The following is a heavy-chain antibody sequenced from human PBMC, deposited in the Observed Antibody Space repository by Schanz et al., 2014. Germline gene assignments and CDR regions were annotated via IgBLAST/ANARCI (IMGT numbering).Heavy chain of an antibody. D-gene: IGHD3-10*01. V-gene: IGHV3-48*04. CDR1: GFTFSTSA. CDR2: INTGSNYI. CDR3: VRDILHRVYDSGSP. Sequence: EVQLLESGGGLVQPGGSLRLSCAASGFTFSTSAMSWIRQAPGKGLEWISFINTGSNYINYADSVKGRFTISRDNAKNSLFLHMNSLRAEDTAVYYCVRDILHRVYDSGSPWGQGTLVTVAS. J-gene: IGHJ5*02.